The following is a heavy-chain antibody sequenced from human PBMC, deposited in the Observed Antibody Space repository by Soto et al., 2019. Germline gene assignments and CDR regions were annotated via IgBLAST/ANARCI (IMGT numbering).Heavy chain of an antibody. CDR3: ARDREMMAFWSGLELPTTYYYYMDV. CDR2: INPSGGST. CDR1: GYTFTSYY. Sequence: QVQLVQSGAEVKKPGASVKVSCKASGYTFTSYYMHWVRQAPGQGLEWMGIINPSGGSTSYAQKFQGRVTMTRETSTSTVYMELSSLRSEDTAVYYCARDREMMAFWSGLELPTTYYYYMDVWGKGTTVTVSS. D-gene: IGHD3-3*01. J-gene: IGHJ6*03. V-gene: IGHV1-46*03.